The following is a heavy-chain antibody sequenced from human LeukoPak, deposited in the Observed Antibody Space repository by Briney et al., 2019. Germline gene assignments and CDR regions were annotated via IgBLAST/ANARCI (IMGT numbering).Heavy chain of an antibody. Sequence: PGGSLRLSCAASGFTFSVYAMHWVRQAPGKGLEWVAIISYDGSNKYYADSVKGRFTISRDNSKNTAYLQMNSLRAEDTAVYYCAKFGRGSYQFDYWGQGTLVTVSS. CDR1: GFTFSVYA. D-gene: IGHD1-26*01. CDR2: ISYDGSNK. V-gene: IGHV3-30*04. CDR3: AKFGRGSYQFDY. J-gene: IGHJ4*02.